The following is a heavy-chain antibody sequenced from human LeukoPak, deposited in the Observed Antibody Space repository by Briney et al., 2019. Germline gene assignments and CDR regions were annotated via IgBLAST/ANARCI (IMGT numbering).Heavy chain of an antibody. CDR2: INPSGGST. Sequence: ASMKVSCKASGYTFTSYYMHWVRQAPGQGLEWMGIINPSGGSTSYAQKFQGRVTMTRDTSTSTVYMELSSLRSEDTAVYYCASCQKSGMGATRKYNWFDPWGQGTLVTVSS. D-gene: IGHD1-26*01. CDR1: GYTFTSYY. V-gene: IGHV1-46*01. CDR3: ASCQKSGMGATRKYNWFDP. J-gene: IGHJ5*02.